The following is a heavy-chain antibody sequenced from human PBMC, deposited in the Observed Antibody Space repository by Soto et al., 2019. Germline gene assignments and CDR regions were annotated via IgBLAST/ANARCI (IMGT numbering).Heavy chain of an antibody. CDR2: IWYDGSNK. CDR3: ARGFHXYYDFWSGTRDYYGMDV. Sequence: GGSLRLSCAASGFTFSSYGMHWVRQAPGKGLEWVAVIWYDGSNKYYADSVKGRFTISRDNSKNTLYLQMNSLRAEDTAVYYCARGFHXYYDFWSGTRDYYGMDVWGQGTTVTVSS. D-gene: IGHD3-3*01. J-gene: IGHJ6*02. V-gene: IGHV3-33*01. CDR1: GFTFSSYG.